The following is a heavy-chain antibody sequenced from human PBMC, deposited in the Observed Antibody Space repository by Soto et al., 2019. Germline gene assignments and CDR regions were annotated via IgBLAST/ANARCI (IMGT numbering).Heavy chain of an antibody. CDR3: ASTTHYDFWGGSPGGFDI. CDR2: IYYSGST. V-gene: IGHV4-59*08. CDR1: GGSIISYY. Sequence: PSETLSLTCTVSGGSIISYYWSWIRQPPWKGLEWIGYIYYSGSTNYNPSLKSRVTISVDTSKNQFSLKLSSVTAADTAVYYCASTTHYDFWGGSPGGFDIWGQGTMVTVSS. D-gene: IGHD3-3*01. J-gene: IGHJ3*02.